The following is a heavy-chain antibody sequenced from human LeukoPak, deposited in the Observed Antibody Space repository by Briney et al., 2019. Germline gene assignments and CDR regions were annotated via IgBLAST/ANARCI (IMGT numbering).Heavy chain of an antibody. V-gene: IGHV1-3*01. J-gene: IGHJ5*02. Sequence: GASVKVSCKASGYTFTTYAIHWVRQAPGQSLEWMERINAGNGNTKYSQKFQGRVTITRDTSASTAYMELTSLRSEDTAVYYCAKSAPSGFDPWGQGTLVTVSS. CDR2: INAGNGNT. CDR1: GYTFTTYA. CDR3: AKSAPSGFDP.